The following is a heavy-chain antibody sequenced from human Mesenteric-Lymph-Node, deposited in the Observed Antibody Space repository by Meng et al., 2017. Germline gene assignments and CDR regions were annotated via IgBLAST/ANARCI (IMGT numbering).Heavy chain of an antibody. CDR2: INPKSGDT. CDR3: ARAASGVADY. V-gene: IGHV1-2*06. Sequence: QVLLVQAGAEVKKPGSSVKVSCKASGGTFSSYAISWVRQAPGQGLEWMGHINPKSGDTKYPQKFQGRVTMTRDTSISTAYMELSRLRSDDTAVYYCARAASGVADYWGQGTLVPAPQ. CDR1: GGTFSSYA. D-gene: IGHD3-3*01. J-gene: IGHJ4*02.